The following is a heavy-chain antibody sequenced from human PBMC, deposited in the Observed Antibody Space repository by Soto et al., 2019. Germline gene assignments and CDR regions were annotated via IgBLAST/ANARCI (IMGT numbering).Heavy chain of an antibody. Sequence: PLETLSLTCSIYSGSFSGYYWSWIRQPPGKGLEWIGEISQSGHTNYSPSLKSRVSISIDTSKKQFSLNLASVSAADTAVYYCVRDGTKTLRDWFDPWGQGISVTVSS. CDR3: VRDGTKTLRDWFDP. CDR1: SGSFSGYY. CDR2: ISQSGHT. D-gene: IGHD1-1*01. V-gene: IGHV4-34*01. J-gene: IGHJ5*02.